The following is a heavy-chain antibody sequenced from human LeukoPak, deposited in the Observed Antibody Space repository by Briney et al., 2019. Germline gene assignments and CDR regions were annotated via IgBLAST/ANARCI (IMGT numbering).Heavy chain of an antibody. D-gene: IGHD3-9*01. CDR3: ARRAIFGWSAFDY. CDR1: GGSISSYY. CDR2: IYYSGST. J-gene: IGHJ4*02. Sequence: SETLSLTCTVSGGSISSYYWSWIRQPPGKGLEWIGYIYYSGSTNYNPSLKSRVTISVDTSKNQFSLKLSSVTAADTAVYYCARRAIFGWSAFDYWGQGTLVTVSS. V-gene: IGHV4-59*08.